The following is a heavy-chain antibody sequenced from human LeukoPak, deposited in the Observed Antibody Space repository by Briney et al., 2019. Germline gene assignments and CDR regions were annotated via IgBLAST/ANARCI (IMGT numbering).Heavy chain of an antibody. CDR2: ISSNGSST. Sequence: GGSLRLSCAASGFTFSKYTMHWVRQAPGKGLEYVSAISSNGSSTYYANSVKDRFTISRDNSKNTLYLQMGSLRAEDMAVYYCARGSGYWGQGTLVTVSS. CDR1: GFTFSKYT. CDR3: ARGSGY. V-gene: IGHV3-64*01. D-gene: IGHD1-26*01. J-gene: IGHJ4*02.